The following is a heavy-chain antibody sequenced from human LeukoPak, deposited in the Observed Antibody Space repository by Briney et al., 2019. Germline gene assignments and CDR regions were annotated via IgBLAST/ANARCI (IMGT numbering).Heavy chain of an antibody. V-gene: IGHV1-46*01. CDR2: INPSGGST. Sequence: GASVKVSCKASGYTFTSYYMHWVRQAPGQGLEWMGIINPSGGSTSYAQKFQGRATMTRDTSTSTVYMELSSLRSEDTAVYYCARDELVKYYYDSSGYSIFDYWGQGTLVTVSS. J-gene: IGHJ4*02. D-gene: IGHD3-22*01. CDR3: ARDELVKYYYDSSGYSIFDY. CDR1: GYTFTSYY.